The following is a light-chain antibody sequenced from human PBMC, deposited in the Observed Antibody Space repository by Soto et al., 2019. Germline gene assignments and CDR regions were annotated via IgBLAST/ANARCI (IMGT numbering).Light chain of an antibody. V-gene: IGKV1-5*01. Sequence: DIQRTQFPSTLSPSVGDRVTITCRASQSITDWLAWYQPRAGRATKLLIFDASTLKSGVSSRFSGSGSGKEFTLTITGLQPEDVATYYCLQYSSHSWTFGQGTKVDIK. CDR1: QSITDW. J-gene: IGKJ1*01. CDR3: LQYSSHSWT. CDR2: DAS.